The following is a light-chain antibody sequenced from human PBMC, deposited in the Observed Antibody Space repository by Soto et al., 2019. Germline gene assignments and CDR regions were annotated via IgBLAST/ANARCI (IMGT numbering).Light chain of an antibody. J-gene: IGKJ1*01. CDR1: QSVSNN. Sequence: ILMTQSPATLSVSPGERATLSCRASQSVSNNLAWYQQKPGQAPRLLIYDASTRATGILARFSGSGSGTEFTLTISGLQSEDFAVYYCQQYNNWPPWTVGQGTKVEIK. CDR3: QQYNNWPPWT. V-gene: IGKV3-15*01. CDR2: DAS.